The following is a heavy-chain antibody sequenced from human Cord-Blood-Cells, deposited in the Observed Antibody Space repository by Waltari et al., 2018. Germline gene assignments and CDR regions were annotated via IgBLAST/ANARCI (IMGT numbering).Heavy chain of an antibody. V-gene: IGHV4-59*01. D-gene: IGHD6-6*01. Sequence: QVQLQESGPGLVKPSETLSLTCTVSGGSISSYSWSWIRQPPGKGLEWIGYIYDSGVTNYNPSLKSRVTISVDTSKNQFSLKLSSVTAADTAVYYCARSRLGAARPRAFDIWGQGTMVTVSS. CDR2: IYDSGVT. CDR3: ARSRLGAARPRAFDI. CDR1: GGSISSYS. J-gene: IGHJ3*02.